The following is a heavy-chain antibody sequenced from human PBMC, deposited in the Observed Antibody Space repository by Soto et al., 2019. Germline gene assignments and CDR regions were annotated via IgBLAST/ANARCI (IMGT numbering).Heavy chain of an antibody. J-gene: IGHJ4*02. CDR2: ISTYNGNT. CDR3: ARGPIRRVTTLTTPPNY. Sequence: QVQLVQSGAEVKKPGASVKVSCKASGYTFTTYGITWVRQAPGQGLEWMGWISTYNGNTNYAQKLQGRVTMTTDTSMSTAYMELRSLRSDDTAVYYCARGPIRRVTTLTTPPNYWGQGTLVTVSS. V-gene: IGHV1-18*01. CDR1: GYTFTTYG. D-gene: IGHD4-17*01.